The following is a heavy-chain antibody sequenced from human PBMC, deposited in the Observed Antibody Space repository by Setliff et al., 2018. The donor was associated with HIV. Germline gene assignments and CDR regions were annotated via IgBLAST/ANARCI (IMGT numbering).Heavy chain of an antibody. CDR2: INDNGST. Sequence: SETLSLTCAVYGGPFSGYYWSWIRQPPGKGLEWIGEINDNGSTNSNASLRSRVMISVDTSKNQFSLKLSAVTAADTAVYYCARDHVFGSRTGFDPWGPGILVTVSS. J-gene: IGHJ5*02. CDR3: ARDHVFGSRTGFDP. CDR1: GGPFSGYY. V-gene: IGHV4-34*01. D-gene: IGHD3-10*01.